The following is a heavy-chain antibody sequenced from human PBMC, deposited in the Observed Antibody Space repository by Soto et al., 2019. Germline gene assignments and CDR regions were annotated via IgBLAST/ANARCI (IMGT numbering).Heavy chain of an antibody. CDR1: GFTVSSNY. CDR3: ARYSGYCSGGSCYPGYYFDY. J-gene: IGHJ4*02. CDR2: ICSGGST. Sequence: GGSLRLSCAASGFTVSSNYMSWVRQAPGKGLEWVSVICSGGSTYYADSVKGRFTISRDNSKNELYLQMNSLRAEDTGVYYCARYSGYCSGGSCYPGYYFDYWGQGTLVTVSS. V-gene: IGHV3-66*01. D-gene: IGHD2-15*01.